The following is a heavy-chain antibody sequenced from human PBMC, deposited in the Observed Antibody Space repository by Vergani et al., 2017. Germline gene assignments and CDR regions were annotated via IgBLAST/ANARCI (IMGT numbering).Heavy chain of an antibody. CDR1: GGSISSSSYY. Sequence: QLQLQESGPGLVKPSETLSLTCTVSGGSISSSSYYWGWIRQPPGKGLEWIGSIYYSGSNYYNPSLKSRVTISVDTSKNQFSLKLSSVTAADTAVYYCARGGWYEAYYFDYWGQGTLVTVSS. CDR2: IYYSGSN. J-gene: IGHJ4*02. D-gene: IGHD6-19*01. CDR3: ARGGWYEAYYFDY. V-gene: IGHV4-39*07.